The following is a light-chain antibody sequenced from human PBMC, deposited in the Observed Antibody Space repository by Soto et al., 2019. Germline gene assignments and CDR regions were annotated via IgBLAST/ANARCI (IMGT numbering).Light chain of an antibody. Sequence: QSVLTQPASVSGSPGQSITISCTGTSSDVGGYNYVSWYQQHPGKAPKLMIYDVSNRPSGVSNRFSGSKSGNTASLTISGLDPGDEADYYCCSYSGIHTYVFGTGTKVTVL. V-gene: IGLV2-14*01. CDR1: SSDVGGYNY. CDR2: DVS. J-gene: IGLJ1*01. CDR3: CSYSGIHTYV.